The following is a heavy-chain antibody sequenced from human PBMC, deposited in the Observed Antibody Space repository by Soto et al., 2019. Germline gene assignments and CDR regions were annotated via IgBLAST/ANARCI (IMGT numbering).Heavy chain of an antibody. CDR3: ARDHTFYDIVTGYSTTRFDP. Sequence: PSQTLSLTCAISGDSVSSNSAAWNWIRQSPSRGLEWLGRTYYRSRWYNDYAVSVKSRITINPDTSNNQFSLQLNSVTPEDTAVYYCARDHTFYDIVTGYSTTRFDPRGQGTLVTVSS. CDR2: TYYRSRWYN. D-gene: IGHD3-9*01. V-gene: IGHV6-1*01. J-gene: IGHJ5*02. CDR1: GDSVSSNSAA.